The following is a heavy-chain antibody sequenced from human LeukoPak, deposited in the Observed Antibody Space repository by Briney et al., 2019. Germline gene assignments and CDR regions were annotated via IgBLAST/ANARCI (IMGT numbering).Heavy chain of an antibody. V-gene: IGHV3-9*01. CDR1: GFTFDDYA. J-gene: IGHJ6*02. CDR2: ISWNSGSI. CDR3: AKDLYGSGTYYYGMDV. Sequence: GGSLRLSCAASGFTFDDYAMHWVRQAPGKGLEWVSGISWNSGSIGYADSVKGRFTISRDNAKNSLYLQMNGLRAEDTALYYCAKDLYGSGTYYYGMDVWGQGTTVTVSS. D-gene: IGHD3-10*01.